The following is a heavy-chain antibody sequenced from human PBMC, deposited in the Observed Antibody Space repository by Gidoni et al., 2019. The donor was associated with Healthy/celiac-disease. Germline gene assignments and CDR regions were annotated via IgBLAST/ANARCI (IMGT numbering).Heavy chain of an antibody. D-gene: IGHD5-18*01. CDR1: GYSLSRGYY. CDR2: IYHSGST. V-gene: IGHV4-38-2*01. J-gene: IGHJ4*02. Sequence: QVQLQESGPGLVKPSETLSLTCAVSGYSLSRGYYWGWIRQPPGKGLEWIGSIYHSGSTYYNPSLKSRVTISVDTSKNQFSLKLSSVTAADTAVYYCARHVDTAMVKYFDYWGQGTLVTVSS. CDR3: ARHVDTAMVKYFDY.